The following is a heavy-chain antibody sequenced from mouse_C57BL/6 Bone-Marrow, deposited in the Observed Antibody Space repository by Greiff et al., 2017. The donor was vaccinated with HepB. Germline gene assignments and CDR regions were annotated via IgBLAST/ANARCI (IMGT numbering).Heavy chain of an antibody. CDR3: ARQHYGSSLFAY. J-gene: IGHJ3*01. CDR2: ISSGGSYT. V-gene: IGHV5-6*01. CDR1: GFTFSSYG. D-gene: IGHD1-1*01. Sequence: EVQRVESGEGLVKPGGSLKLSCAASGFTFSSYGMSWVRQTPDKRLEWVATISSGGSYTYYPDSVKGRFTISRDNAKNTLYLQMSSLKSEDTAMYYCARQHYGSSLFAYWGQGTLVTVSA.